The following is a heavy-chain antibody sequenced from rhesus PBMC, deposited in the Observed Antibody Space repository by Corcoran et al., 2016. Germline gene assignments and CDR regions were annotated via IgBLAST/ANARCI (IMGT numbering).Heavy chain of an antibody. CDR2: IYGSGSST. CDR3: ARSNYEDDYGYYYTENDAFDF. V-gene: IGHV4-169*01. CDR1: GGSISSSY. J-gene: IGHJ3*01. Sequence: QLQLQESGPGLVKPSETLSVTCAVSGGSISSSYWSWIRQAPGKGLEWIGYIYGSGSSTNFNPPHTIRFTRSVDTSKNQLSLKLSSVTTADTAVYYCARSNYEDDYGYYYTENDAFDFWGQGLRVTVSS. D-gene: IGHD3-9*01.